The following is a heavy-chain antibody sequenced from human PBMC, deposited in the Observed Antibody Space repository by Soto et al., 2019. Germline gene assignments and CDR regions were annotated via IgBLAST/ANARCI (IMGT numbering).Heavy chain of an antibody. Sequence: GGSLRLSCAASGFTFSSYAMHWVRQAPGKGLEWVAVISYDGSNKYYADSVKGRFTISRDNSKNTLYLQMNSLRAEDTTVYYCARDRPDYDFWSGYWTFYYYYGMDAWGQGT. CDR3: ARDRPDYDFWSGYWTFYYYYGMDA. CDR2: ISYDGSNK. CDR1: GFTFSSYA. D-gene: IGHD3-3*01. J-gene: IGHJ6*02. V-gene: IGHV3-30-3*01.